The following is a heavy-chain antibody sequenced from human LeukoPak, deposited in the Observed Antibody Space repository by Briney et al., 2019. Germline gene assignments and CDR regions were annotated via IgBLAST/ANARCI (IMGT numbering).Heavy chain of an antibody. Sequence: PGGSLRLSCTVSGFTVSSNSMSWVRQAPGKGLEWVSFIYSDNTHYSDSVKGRFTISRDNSKNTLYLQMNSLRAEDTAVYYCAGKAYYYGSGSYLAYWGQGTLVTVSS. CDR3: AGKAYYYGSGSYLAY. J-gene: IGHJ4*02. D-gene: IGHD3-10*01. V-gene: IGHV3-53*01. CDR1: GFTVSSNS. CDR2: IYSDNT.